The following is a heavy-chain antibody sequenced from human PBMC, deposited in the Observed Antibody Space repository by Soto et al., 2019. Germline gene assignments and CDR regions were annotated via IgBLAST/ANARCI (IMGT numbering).Heavy chain of an antibody. J-gene: IGHJ4*02. V-gene: IGHV4-31*03. CDR3: ARVQAVGYCTNGVCSSYYFDY. Sequence: PSETLSLTCTVSGGSISSGGYYWSWIRQHPGKGLEWIGYIYYSGSTYYNPSLKSRVTISVDTSKNQFSLKLSSVTAADTAVYYCARVQAVGYCTNGVCSSYYFDYWGQGTLVTVSS. CDR2: IYYSGST. CDR1: GGSISSGGYY. D-gene: IGHD2-8*01.